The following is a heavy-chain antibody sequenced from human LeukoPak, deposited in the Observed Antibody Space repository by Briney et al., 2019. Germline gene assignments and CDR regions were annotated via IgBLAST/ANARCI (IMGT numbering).Heavy chain of an antibody. CDR3: ARERDNWFDP. J-gene: IGHJ5*02. V-gene: IGHV1-46*03. CDR2: ITPSGGST. CDR1: GYTFTSYY. Sequence: GGSVKVSCKASGYTFTSYYMHWVRQTPGQGLVRMGIITPSGGSTSYAQKIQGRVNMTRDTSTSTVYMELSSLRSEDTAVYYCARERDNWFDPWGQGTLVTVSS.